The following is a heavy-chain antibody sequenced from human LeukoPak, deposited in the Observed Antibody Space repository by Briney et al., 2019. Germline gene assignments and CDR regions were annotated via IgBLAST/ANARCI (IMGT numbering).Heavy chain of an antibody. CDR2: IYPGDSDT. J-gene: IGHJ3*02. CDR1: GFTFTNYW. CDR3: AITYYYDSSGYYSDAFDI. Sequence: GESLKISCKGSGFTFTNYWIAWVRQMPGKGLEWMGIIYPGDSDTRYSLSFQGQVTISADKSISTAYLQWSSLKASDTAMYYCAITYYYDSSGYYSDAFDIWGQGTMVTVSS. V-gene: IGHV5-51*01. D-gene: IGHD3-22*01.